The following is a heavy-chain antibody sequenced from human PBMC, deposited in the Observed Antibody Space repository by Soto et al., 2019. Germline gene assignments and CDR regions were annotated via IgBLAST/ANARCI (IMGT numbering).Heavy chain of an antibody. CDR3: ARERRWEPLLY. Sequence: QVRLVQSGPEVKKPGASVRVSCKASGYTFANYGITWVRQTSGQGLEWLGWISGYNINTHYAQKFEDRVTLTTDKYTSTVYMELRSLKSDDTAIYLCARERRWEPLLYWGQGTLVTVSP. D-gene: IGHD1-26*01. V-gene: IGHV1-18*01. J-gene: IGHJ4*02. CDR1: GYTFANYG. CDR2: ISGYNINT.